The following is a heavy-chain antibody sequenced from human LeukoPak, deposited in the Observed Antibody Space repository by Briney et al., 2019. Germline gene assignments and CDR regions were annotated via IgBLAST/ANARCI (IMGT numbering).Heavy chain of an antibody. D-gene: IGHD3-22*01. CDR1: GFTFRSYA. Sequence: GGSLRLSCAACGFTFRSYAMSWVRQAPGKGLEWVSAISGSGGSTYYADSVKGRFTISRDNSKNTLYLQMNSLRAEDTAVYYCAKGLVVAPWEGAFDIWGQGTMVTVSS. CDR3: AKGLVVAPWEGAFDI. V-gene: IGHV3-23*01. J-gene: IGHJ3*02. CDR2: ISGSGGST.